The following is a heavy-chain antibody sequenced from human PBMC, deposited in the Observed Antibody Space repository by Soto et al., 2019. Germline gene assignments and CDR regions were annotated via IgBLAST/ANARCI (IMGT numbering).Heavy chain of an antibody. V-gene: IGHV3-30*18. CDR3: AKDIALVRGVIMDMDV. J-gene: IGHJ6*02. D-gene: IGHD3-10*01. CDR2: ISYDGSNK. Sequence: QVQLVESGGGVVQPGRSLRLSCAASGFTFSNYGMHWVRQAPGKGLDWVALISYDGSNKYYADSVKGRFTISRDNSKNTLDLQMNSVRGEDTAVYYCAKDIALVRGVIMDMDVWGQGTTATVAS. CDR1: GFTFSNYG.